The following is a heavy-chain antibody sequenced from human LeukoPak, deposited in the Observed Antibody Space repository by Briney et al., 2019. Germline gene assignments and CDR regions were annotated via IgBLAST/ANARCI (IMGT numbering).Heavy chain of an antibody. J-gene: IGHJ4*02. D-gene: IGHD2-2*01. V-gene: IGHV4-34*01. CDR2: IYHSGST. Sequence: PSETLSLTCAVYGGSFSGYYWSWIRQPPGKGLEWIGEIYHSGSTNYNPSLKSRVTISVDTSKNQFSLKLNSVTAADTAVYYCARVGLPAALDYWGQGTLVPVSS. CDR3: ARVGLPAALDY. CDR1: GGSFSGYY.